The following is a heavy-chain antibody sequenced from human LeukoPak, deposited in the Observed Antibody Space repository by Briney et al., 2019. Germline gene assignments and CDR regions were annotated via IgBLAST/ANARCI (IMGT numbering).Heavy chain of an antibody. Sequence: ASVKVFCKASGYTFTGYYMHWVRQAPGQGLEWMGWINPNSGGTNYAQKFQGRVTMTRDTSISTAYMELSRLRSDDTAVYYCARDLLRLGELSYYYYGMDVWGQGTTVTVSS. CDR2: INPNSGGT. J-gene: IGHJ6*02. CDR3: ARDLLRLGELSYYYYGMDV. D-gene: IGHD3-16*02. V-gene: IGHV1-2*02. CDR1: GYTFTGYY.